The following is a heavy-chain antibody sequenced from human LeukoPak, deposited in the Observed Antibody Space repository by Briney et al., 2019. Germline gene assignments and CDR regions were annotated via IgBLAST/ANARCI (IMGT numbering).Heavy chain of an antibody. Sequence: GGSLRLSCAASGFTFSSYAMSWVRQAPGKGLEWVSAISGSGGSTYYADSVRGRFTISRDNSKNTLYLQMNSLRAEDTAVYYCAKHEYYDILTGYYWRWWGQGTLVTVSS. D-gene: IGHD3-9*01. V-gene: IGHV3-23*01. J-gene: IGHJ4*02. CDR1: GFTFSSYA. CDR3: AKHEYYDILTGYYWRW. CDR2: ISGSGGST.